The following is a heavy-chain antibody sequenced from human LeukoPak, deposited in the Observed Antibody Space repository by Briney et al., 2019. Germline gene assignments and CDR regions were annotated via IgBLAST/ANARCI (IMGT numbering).Heavy chain of an antibody. CDR2: IIPILGIA. V-gene: IGHV1-69*04. D-gene: IGHD3-22*01. Sequence: GASVKVPCKGSRGTFSRYAISWVRQAPGPGREWMGRIIPILGIANYAQKFQGRVTITADKSTSTAYMELSSLRSEDTAVYYCARGYYYDSSGYYSYWGQGTLVTVSS. CDR3: ARGYYYDSSGYYSY. J-gene: IGHJ4*02. CDR1: RGTFSRYA.